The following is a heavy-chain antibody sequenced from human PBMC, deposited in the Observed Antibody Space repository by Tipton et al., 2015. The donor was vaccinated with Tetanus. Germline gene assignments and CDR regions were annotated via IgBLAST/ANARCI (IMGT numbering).Heavy chain of an antibody. CDR1: GDSISSAGYS. Sequence: TLSLTCAVSGDSISSAGYSWSWIRQPPGKGLEWIGFIYHNGGTYYNPSLKSRATISVDRSKNQFSLKLSSVTAADTAVYFCARANFDFPKKGPFDSWGQGIPVIVS. V-gene: IGHV4-30-2*01. CDR2: IYHNGGT. CDR3: ARANFDFPKKGPFDS. J-gene: IGHJ4*02. D-gene: IGHD3-3*01.